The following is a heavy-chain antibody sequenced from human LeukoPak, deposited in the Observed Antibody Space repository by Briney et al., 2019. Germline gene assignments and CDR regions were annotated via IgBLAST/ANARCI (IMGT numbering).Heavy chain of an antibody. J-gene: IGHJ5*02. CDR1: GFTFSTYA. CDR3: ARDLIAVTGTGFWFDP. V-gene: IGHV3-30-3*01. CDR2: ISDDGSTK. D-gene: IGHD6-19*01. Sequence: PGGSLRLSCAASGFTFSTYAIHWVRQAPGKGLEWVAVISDDGSTKYYADSVKGRFTISRGNSKNMLYLQMNSLRAEDSAVYYCARDLIAVTGTGFWFDPRGQGTLVTVSS.